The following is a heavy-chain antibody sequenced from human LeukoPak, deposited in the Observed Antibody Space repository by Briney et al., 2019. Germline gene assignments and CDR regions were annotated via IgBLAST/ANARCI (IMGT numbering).Heavy chain of an antibody. CDR2: IYHSGST. Sequence: SSETLSLTCVVSDGSISSSNWWSWVRQPPGKGLEWIGEIYHSGSTNYNPSLKSRVTISVDKSKNQFSLKLYSVTAADTAVYYCATLAVRAAAEVDYWGQGTLVTVSS. D-gene: IGHD6-13*01. CDR3: ATLAVRAAAEVDY. J-gene: IGHJ4*02. V-gene: IGHV4-4*02. CDR1: DGSISSSNW.